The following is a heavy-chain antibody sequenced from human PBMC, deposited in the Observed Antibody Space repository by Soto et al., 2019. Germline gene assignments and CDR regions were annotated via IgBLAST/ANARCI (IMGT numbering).Heavy chain of an antibody. CDR1: GGTFSSYA. J-gene: IGHJ3*02. Sequence: QVQLAQSGAEVKKPGSSVKVSCKASGGTFSSYAISWVRQAPGQGLEWMGGIIPIFGTANYAQKFQGRVTITADESTSTAYMELSSLRSEDTAVYYCARSEATMIVVVILDAFDIWGQGTMVTVSS. CDR3: ARSEATMIVVVILDAFDI. V-gene: IGHV1-69*01. D-gene: IGHD3-22*01. CDR2: IIPIFGTA.